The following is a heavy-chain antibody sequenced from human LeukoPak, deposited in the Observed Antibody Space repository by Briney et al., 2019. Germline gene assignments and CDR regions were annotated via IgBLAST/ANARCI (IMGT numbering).Heavy chain of an antibody. CDR1: GFTFSDYY. D-gene: IGHD3-10*01. CDR3: ARMVRGVITFDI. CDR2: ISSSSSYT. V-gene: IGHV3-11*03. Sequence: PGGSLRLSCAASGFTFSDYYMSWIRQAPGKGLEWVSYISSSSSYTNYADSVEGRFTISRDNAKNSLYLQMNSLRAEDTAVYYCARMVRGVITFDIWGQGTMVTVSS. J-gene: IGHJ3*02.